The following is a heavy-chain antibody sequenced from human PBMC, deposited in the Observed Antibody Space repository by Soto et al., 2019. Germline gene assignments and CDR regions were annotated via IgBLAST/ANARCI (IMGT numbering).Heavy chain of an antibody. CDR3: ARDHYYDSSGYGGGPDY. D-gene: IGHD3-22*01. CDR2: ISYDGSNK. V-gene: IGHV3-30*09. Sequence: QVQLVESGGDVVQPGRSLRLSCAASGFTFTSYAMHWVRQAPGKGLEWVAVISYDGSNKYYADSVKGRFAISRDNSKNTLFLQMNSLRAEDTAVYYCARDHYYDSSGYGGGPDYWGQGTLVTVSS. J-gene: IGHJ4*02. CDR1: GFTFTSYA.